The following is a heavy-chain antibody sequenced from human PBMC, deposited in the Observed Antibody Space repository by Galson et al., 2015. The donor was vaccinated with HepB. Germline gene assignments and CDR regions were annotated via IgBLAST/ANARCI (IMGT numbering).Heavy chain of an antibody. J-gene: IGHJ3*02. D-gene: IGHD5-12*01. Sequence: SLRLSCAASGFTFSSYSMNWVRQAPGKGLEWVSSISSSSSYIYYADSVKGRFTISRDNAKNSLYLQMNSLRAEDTAAYYCARDSGYSGYDGGHDAFDIWGQGTMVTVSS. CDR3: ARDSGYSGYDGGHDAFDI. CDR1: GFTFSSYS. V-gene: IGHV3-21*01. CDR2: ISSSSSYI.